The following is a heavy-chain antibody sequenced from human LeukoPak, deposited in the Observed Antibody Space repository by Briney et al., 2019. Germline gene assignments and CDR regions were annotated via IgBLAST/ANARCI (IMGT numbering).Heavy chain of an antibody. CDR3: ARGLSSSWYWFDT. D-gene: IGHD6-13*01. CDR2: INTSGNI. V-gene: IGHV4-61*02. Sequence: PSETLSLTCTVSGGSISSESYYWSWIRQPAGKALEWIGRINTSGNINYNPSLKSRVTLSVDTSNNQFSLKLSSLTAAGTAVYYCARGLSSSWYWFDTWGQGTLVTVSS. J-gene: IGHJ5*02. CDR1: GGSISSESYY.